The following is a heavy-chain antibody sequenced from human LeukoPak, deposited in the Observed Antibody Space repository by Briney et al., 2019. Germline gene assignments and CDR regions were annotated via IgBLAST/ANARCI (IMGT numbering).Heavy chain of an antibody. CDR3: ARGEPRIARPGAPPFDL. CDR1: GGSISSYY. D-gene: IGHD6-13*01. CDR2: VYYSGST. V-gene: IGHV4-59*01. J-gene: IGHJ2*01. Sequence: PSETLSLTRTVSGGSISSYYWQWLRQPPGNSLEWIGYVYYSGSTDYNPSLKSRVTISVDTSKNQFSLKLTSVTAADTAVYYCARGEPRIARPGAPPFDLWGRGTLVTVSS.